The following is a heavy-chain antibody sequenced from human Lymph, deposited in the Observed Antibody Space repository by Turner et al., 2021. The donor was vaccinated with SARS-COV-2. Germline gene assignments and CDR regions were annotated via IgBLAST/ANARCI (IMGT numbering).Heavy chain of an antibody. CDR3: ARDFEQLVQFDYYGMDV. Sequence: QVQLVESGGGVVQPGRSLRLSCAASGFTFSSYAMYWVRQAPGKGLEGVAVISYDGLNKYYADSVKGRLTISRDNSKNTLYLQMNSLRAEDTAVYYCARDFEQLVQFDYYGMDVWGQGTTVTVSS. J-gene: IGHJ6*02. CDR1: GFTFSSYA. D-gene: IGHD6-6*01. CDR2: ISYDGLNK. V-gene: IGHV3-30-3*01.